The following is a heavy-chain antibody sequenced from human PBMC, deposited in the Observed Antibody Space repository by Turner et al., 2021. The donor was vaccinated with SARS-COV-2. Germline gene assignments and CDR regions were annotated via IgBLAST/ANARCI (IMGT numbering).Heavy chain of an antibody. CDR2: ISSSSSYI. CDR1: GSTFNSYS. Sequence: EVQLVESGGGLVKPGGSLRLSCAASGSTFNSYSMNWVRQAPGKGLEWVSFISSSSSYIYYADSVKGRFTISRDNAKNSLYLQMNSLRAEDTAVYYCARGLGIKTTVVTPFGYWGQGTLVTVSS. V-gene: IGHV3-21*01. J-gene: IGHJ4*02. D-gene: IGHD4-17*01. CDR3: ARGLGIKTTVVTPFGY.